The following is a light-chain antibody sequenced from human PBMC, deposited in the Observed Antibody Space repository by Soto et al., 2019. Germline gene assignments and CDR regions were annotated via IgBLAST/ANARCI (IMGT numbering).Light chain of an antibody. CDR2: KAS. V-gene: IGKV1-5*03. CDR3: LQQNSYTLT. J-gene: IGKJ4*02. Sequence: IQMTQSPSTLSASLGDRVTITCRASQSISSWLAWYQQKPGRAPNLLIYKASSLASGVPSRFSGSGSGTEVTLTISSLQKEDVATYYCLQQNSYTLTFGGGTKVDIK. CDR1: QSISSW.